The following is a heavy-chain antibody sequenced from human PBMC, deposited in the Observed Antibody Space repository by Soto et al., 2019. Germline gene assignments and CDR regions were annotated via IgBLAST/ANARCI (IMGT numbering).Heavy chain of an antibody. V-gene: IGHV4-34*01. CDR3: ARLPDYDFWSGYYSPPYYYYYMDV. CDR2: INHSGST. Sequence: SETLSLTCAVYGGSFSGYYWSWIRQPPGKGLEWIGEINHSGSTNYNPSLKSRVTISVDTPKNQFSLKLSSVTAADTAVYYCARLPDYDFWSGYYSPPYYYYYMDVWGKGTTVTVSS. J-gene: IGHJ6*03. D-gene: IGHD3-3*01. CDR1: GGSFSGYY.